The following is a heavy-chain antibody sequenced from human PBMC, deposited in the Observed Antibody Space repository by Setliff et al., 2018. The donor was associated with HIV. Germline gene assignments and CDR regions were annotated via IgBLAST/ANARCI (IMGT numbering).Heavy chain of an antibody. CDR2: INSGTGNT. V-gene: IGHV1-3*01. CDR3: AIGSSNWPHRPNNYYFDY. D-gene: IGHD6-13*01. J-gene: IGHJ4*02. Sequence: ASVKVSCKASGFIFTNYGIHWVRQAPGHSLEWMGFINSGTGNTIYSQKFQGRVTITRDTSASTAYMELSSLRSEDTGVYYCAIGSSNWPHRPNNYYFDYWGQGTPVTVSS. CDR1: GFIFTNYG.